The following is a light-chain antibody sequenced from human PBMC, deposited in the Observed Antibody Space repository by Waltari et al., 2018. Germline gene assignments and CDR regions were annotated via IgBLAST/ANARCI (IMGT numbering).Light chain of an antibody. Sequence: QCALTQPASVSGSPGQSITISCTGTSSDVGGYNYVSWYQQHPGKTPKLMIYEVSNRPSGVSNRFSGSKSGNTASLTISGLQAEDEAEYYCSSYTSSSTLVFGGGTKLTVL. CDR3: SSYTSSSTLV. CDR2: EVS. J-gene: IGLJ3*02. V-gene: IGLV2-14*01. CDR1: SSDVGGYNY.